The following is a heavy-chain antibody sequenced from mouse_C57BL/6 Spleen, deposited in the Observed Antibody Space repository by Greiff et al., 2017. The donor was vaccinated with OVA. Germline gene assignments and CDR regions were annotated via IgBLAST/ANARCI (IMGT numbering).Heavy chain of an antibody. CDR2: IRNKANGYTT. CDR1: GFTFTDYY. V-gene: IGHV7-3*01. D-gene: IGHD2-4*01. J-gene: IGHJ2*01. Sequence: EVQLVESGGGLVQPGGSLSLSCAASGFTFTDYYMSWVRQPPGKALEWLGFIRNKANGYTTEYSASVKGRFTISRDNSQSILYLQMNALRAEDSATYYCASSIYYEYDTGYYFDYWGQGTTLTVSS. CDR3: ASSIYYEYDTGYYFDY.